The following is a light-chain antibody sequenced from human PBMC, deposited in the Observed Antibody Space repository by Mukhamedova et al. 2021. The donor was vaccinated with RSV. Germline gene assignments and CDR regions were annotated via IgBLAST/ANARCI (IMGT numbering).Light chain of an antibody. V-gene: IGLV2-14*01. J-gene: IGLJ2*01. Sequence: EVSNRPSGVSNRFSGSKSGNSASLTISGLQAEDEADYYCSSCTSASTYVIFCGGPKLTVL. CDR3: SSCTSASTYVI. CDR2: EVS.